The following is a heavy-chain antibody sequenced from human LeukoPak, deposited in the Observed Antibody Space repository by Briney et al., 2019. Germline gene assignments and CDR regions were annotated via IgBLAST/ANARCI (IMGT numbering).Heavy chain of an antibody. CDR2: IYYSGST. V-gene: IGHV4-31*03. D-gene: IGHD6-13*01. CDR3: AREREAAVDH. J-gene: IGHJ4*02. Sequence: SETLSLTCTVSGGSISRGAHYWYWIRQHPGEGLEWIGYIYYSGSTYYNPSLKSRVTISVDTSKNQFSLRLTSVTAADTAVYYCAREREAAVDHWGQGTLVTVSS. CDR1: GGSISRGAHY.